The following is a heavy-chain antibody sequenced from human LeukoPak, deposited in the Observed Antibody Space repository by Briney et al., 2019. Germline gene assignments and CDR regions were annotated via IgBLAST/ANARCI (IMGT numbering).Heavy chain of an antibody. CDR2: IYYSGST. D-gene: IGHD5-18*01. CDR3: ARVALYTYGSWGNFDS. V-gene: IGHV4-30-4*07. Sequence: PSETLSLTCAVSGGSISSGGYSWSWLRQPPGKGLEWIGYIYYSGSTYYNPSLKSRVTISVDTSKNQFSLKLSSVTAADTAVYYCARVALYTYGSWGNFDSWGQGTLVTVSS. J-gene: IGHJ4*02. CDR1: GGSISSGGYS.